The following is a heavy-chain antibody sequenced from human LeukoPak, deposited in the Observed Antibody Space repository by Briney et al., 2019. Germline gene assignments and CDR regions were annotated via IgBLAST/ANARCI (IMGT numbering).Heavy chain of an antibody. CDR2: ISGSGGST. D-gene: IGHD6-19*01. CDR3: AKVPVGAGTEYYFDY. J-gene: IGHJ4*02. CDR1: GFTFSSYA. Sequence: PGGSLRLSCAASGFTFSSYAMSWVRQAPGKGLEWVSAISGSGGSTSYADSVKGRFTISRDNSKNTLYLQMNSLRAEDTAVYYCAKVPVGAGTEYYFDYWGQGTLVTVSS. V-gene: IGHV3-23*01.